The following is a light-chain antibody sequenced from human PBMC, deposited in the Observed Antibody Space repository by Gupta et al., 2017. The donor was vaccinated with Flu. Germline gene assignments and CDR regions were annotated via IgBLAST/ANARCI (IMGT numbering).Light chain of an antibody. Sequence: AFIGDTVTITCRASQSISSWLAWYQQTPGRAPRLLIYKASNLASGVPSRFSGSGSETEFTLTISSLQPDDFATYYCQQYNSSFGGGTKVEIK. V-gene: IGKV1-5*03. CDR3: QQYNSS. J-gene: IGKJ4*01. CDR2: KAS. CDR1: QSISSW.